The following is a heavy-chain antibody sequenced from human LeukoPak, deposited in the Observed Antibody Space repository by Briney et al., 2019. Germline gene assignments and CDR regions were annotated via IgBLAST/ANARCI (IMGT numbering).Heavy chain of an antibody. CDR3: AKDPPSVVANAFHI. J-gene: IGHJ3*02. Sequence: GGSLRFSCAASGFTFSSSVMTWVRQAPGKGLGWVSTIRGSGGTTYYADCVRGRFTISSDNSKNTPNLEMDSLRADHTAVYSCAKDPPSVVANAFHIWGQGTMVTVSS. D-gene: IGHD5-12*01. CDR1: GFTFSSSV. CDR2: IRGSGGTT. V-gene: IGHV3-23*01.